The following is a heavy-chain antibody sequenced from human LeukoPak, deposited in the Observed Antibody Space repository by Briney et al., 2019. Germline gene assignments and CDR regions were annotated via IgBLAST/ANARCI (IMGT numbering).Heavy chain of an antibody. CDR1: GGSISSTTYY. D-gene: IGHD3-3*02. Sequence: PSETLSLTCTVSGGSISSTTYYWGWIRQPPGKGLEWIGSIYSSGSTYYNPSLKSRVTISVDTSKNQFSLKLSSVTAADTAVYYCARHFSSYYYYMDVWGKGTTVTVSS. CDR2: IYSSGST. V-gene: IGHV4-39*01. J-gene: IGHJ6*03. CDR3: ARHFSSYYYYMDV.